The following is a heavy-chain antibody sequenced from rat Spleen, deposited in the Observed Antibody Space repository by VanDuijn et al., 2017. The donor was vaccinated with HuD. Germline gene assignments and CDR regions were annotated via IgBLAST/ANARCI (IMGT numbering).Heavy chain of an antibody. Sequence: EVQLVESGGGLVQPGKSLKLSCVASGFTFSSYWMYWIRQAPGKGLEWVASISYDGGSTYYRDSVKGRFTISRDNAKSSLYLQMDSLRSEDTATYYCTTHSSPDYWGQGVMVTVSS. V-gene: IGHV5-20*01. D-gene: IGHD1-2*01. CDR3: TTHSSPDY. J-gene: IGHJ2*01. CDR2: ISYDGGST. CDR1: GFTFSSYW.